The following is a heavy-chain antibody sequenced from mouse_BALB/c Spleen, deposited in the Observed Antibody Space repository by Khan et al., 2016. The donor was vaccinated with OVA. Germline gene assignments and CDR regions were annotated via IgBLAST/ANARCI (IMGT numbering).Heavy chain of an antibody. V-gene: IGHV1-77*01. D-gene: IGHD4-1*01. Sequence: QVQLQQSGAELARPGASVKLSCKASGYTFTDYYINWVKQRTGQGLEWIGEISPGSGDTYYNEKFKGKATLPADQSSSTAYMQRSSLTSEASAVQFCARRNNCDYTFAYWGQGTLVTVSA. CDR2: ISPGSGDT. CDR1: GYTFTDYY. J-gene: IGHJ3*01. CDR3: ARRNNCDYTFAY.